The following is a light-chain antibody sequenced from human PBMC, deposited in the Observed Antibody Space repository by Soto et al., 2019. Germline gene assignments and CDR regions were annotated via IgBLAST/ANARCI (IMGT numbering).Light chain of an antibody. CDR1: QSISSY. J-gene: IGKJ5*01. CDR3: QQYNSYSPT. V-gene: IGKV1-39*01. Sequence: DIQMTQSPSSLSASVGDRVTITCRASQSISSYLNWYQQKPGKAPKLLIYAASSLQSGVPSRFSGSGSGTDFTLTISSLQPEDFATYYCQQYNSYSPTFGQGTRLEIK. CDR2: AAS.